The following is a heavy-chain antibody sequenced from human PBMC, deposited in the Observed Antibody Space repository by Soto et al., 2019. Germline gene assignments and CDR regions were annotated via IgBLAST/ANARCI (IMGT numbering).Heavy chain of an antibody. Sequence: GGSLRLSCVVSGITFSSYAMSWVRQAPGKGLEWVSGISGSSSNTYYADSVKGRFTISRDNAKNSLYLQMNSLRDDDTAVYYCARGSSNRAYYFDFWGQGTLVTVS. D-gene: IGHD6-13*01. V-gene: IGHV3-23*01. CDR1: GITFSSYA. CDR3: ARGSSNRAYYFDF. CDR2: ISGSSSNT. J-gene: IGHJ4*02.